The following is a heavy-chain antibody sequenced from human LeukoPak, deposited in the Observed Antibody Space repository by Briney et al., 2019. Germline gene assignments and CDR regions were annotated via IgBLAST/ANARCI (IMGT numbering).Heavy chain of an antibody. V-gene: IGHV4-34*01. Sequence: SETLSLTCAVYGGSFSGYYWSWIRQPPGKGLEWIGEINHSGSTNYNPSLKSRVTISVDTSKNQFSLKLSSVTAADTAVYYCARYGEYYYGSGSYYRLSYFDYWGQGTLVTASS. J-gene: IGHJ4*02. D-gene: IGHD3-10*01. CDR3: ARYGEYYYGSGSYYRLSYFDY. CDR1: GGSFSGYY. CDR2: INHSGST.